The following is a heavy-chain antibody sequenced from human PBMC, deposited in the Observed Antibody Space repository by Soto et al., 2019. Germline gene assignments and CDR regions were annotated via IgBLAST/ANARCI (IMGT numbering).Heavy chain of an antibody. CDR2: IYIGGST. CDR1: VFTVSSNY. Sequence: GGSLRLSCAASVFTVSSNYMSWVRQAPGKWLEWFSVIYIGGSTYXSDSVKGRXXISRDNSKNTLXLQMKXLRSEDTAVYYCARDTNCFDPWRQGTLVTGSS. V-gene: IGHV3-66*01. CDR3: ARDTNCFDP. J-gene: IGHJ5*02.